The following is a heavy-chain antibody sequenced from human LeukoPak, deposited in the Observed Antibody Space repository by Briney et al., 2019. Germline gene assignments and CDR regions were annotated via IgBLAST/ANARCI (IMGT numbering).Heavy chain of an antibody. V-gene: IGHV4-34*01. Sequence: SETLSLTCAVYGGSFSGYYWSWIRQPPGKGLEWIGEINHSGSTNYNLSLQSRVTISVDTAKNQFSLKLTSVTAADTAVYYCARMDYCFDYWGQGTLVTVSS. CDR1: GGSFSGYY. CDR2: INHSGST. J-gene: IGHJ4*02. CDR3: ARMDYCFDY. D-gene: IGHD2-15*01.